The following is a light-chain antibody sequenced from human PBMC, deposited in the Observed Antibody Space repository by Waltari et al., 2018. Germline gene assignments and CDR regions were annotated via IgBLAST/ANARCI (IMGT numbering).Light chain of an antibody. CDR1: NSDVGAYNF. CDR3: CSYGGSYNWV. V-gene: IGLV2-11*01. J-gene: IGLJ3*02. Sequence: QSALTQPRSVSGTPGQSVTISCTGTNSDVGAYNFVSWYQQHPGKAPKLIFYNVIERPSGVPDRFSGSKSGTTGSLTISGLQPEDEADYYCCSYGGSYNWVFGGGTKVTVL. CDR2: NVI.